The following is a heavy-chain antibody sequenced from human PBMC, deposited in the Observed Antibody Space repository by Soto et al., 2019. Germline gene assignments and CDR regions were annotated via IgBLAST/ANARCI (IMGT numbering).Heavy chain of an antibody. CDR1: GFTLISIW. J-gene: IGHJ4*02. CDR2: IKQDGSEK. Sequence: EVQLVESGGGLANPGGSLSFSGAASGFTLISIWLSWVGQAPGKGLEWVANIKQDGSEKYNVDFVKGRFTISRDNAKNSLYLQMNSLRVEDTAVYYCARAYGSGSLSGYWGQGTLVTVSS. D-gene: IGHD3-10*01. V-gene: IGHV3-7*01. CDR3: ARAYGSGSLSGY.